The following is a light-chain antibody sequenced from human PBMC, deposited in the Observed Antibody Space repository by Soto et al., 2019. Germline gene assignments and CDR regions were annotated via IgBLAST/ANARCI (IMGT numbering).Light chain of an antibody. Sequence: QSALAQPASVSGSPGQSITISCTGTSSDVGAYNSVSWYQQHPHRAPQVIIYKGTQRPSGVSNRFSGSTSGNAASLTISALQADDEADYFCCSYAPGSNHVFGNGTKVTVL. CDR2: KGT. CDR3: CSYAPGSNHV. J-gene: IGLJ1*01. CDR1: SSDVGAYNS. V-gene: IGLV2-23*01.